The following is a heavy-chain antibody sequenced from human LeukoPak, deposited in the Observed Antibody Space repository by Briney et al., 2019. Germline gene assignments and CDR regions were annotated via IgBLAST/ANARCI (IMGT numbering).Heavy chain of an antibody. J-gene: IGHJ4*02. Sequence: ETLSLTCTVSGGSISSGGYYWSWIRQAPGKGLEWVANINQDGSEKHYVDSVKGRFTISRDNAKNSLYLQMNSLRVEDTAVYYCARDGVAAGIYFDYWGQGTLVTVSS. CDR3: ARDGVAAGIYFDY. CDR2: INQDGSEK. V-gene: IGHV3-7*01. CDR1: GGSISSGGYY. D-gene: IGHD6-13*01.